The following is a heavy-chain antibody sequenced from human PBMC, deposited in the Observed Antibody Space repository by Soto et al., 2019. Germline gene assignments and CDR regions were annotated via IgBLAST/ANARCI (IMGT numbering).Heavy chain of an antibody. Sequence: SVKVSCKASGGTFSSYAISWVRQAPGQGLEWMGGIIPIFGTANYAQKFQGRVTITADESTSTAYMELSSLRSEDTAVYYCARAGGYYYDSSGSFDYWGQGTLVTVSS. J-gene: IGHJ4*02. CDR1: GGTFSSYA. D-gene: IGHD3-22*01. V-gene: IGHV1-69*13. CDR2: IIPIFGTA. CDR3: ARAGGYYYDSSGSFDY.